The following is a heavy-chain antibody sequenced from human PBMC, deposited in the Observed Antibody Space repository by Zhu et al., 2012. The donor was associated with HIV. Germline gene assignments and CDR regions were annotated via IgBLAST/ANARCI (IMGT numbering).Heavy chain of an antibody. V-gene: IGHV4-30-4*08. Sequence: QVQLQGSGPGLVKPSQTLSLTCTVSGGSISSGDYYWSWVRQSPVRGLEWIGYIYYSGTTYYIPSLKSRVTISVDTSKNQFSLKLTSVTAADTAMYYCARKQWELLSAFDIWGQGTMVTVSS. CDR1: GGSISSGDYY. D-gene: IGHD1-26*01. J-gene: IGHJ3*02. CDR2: IYYSGTT. CDR3: ARKQWELLSAFDI.